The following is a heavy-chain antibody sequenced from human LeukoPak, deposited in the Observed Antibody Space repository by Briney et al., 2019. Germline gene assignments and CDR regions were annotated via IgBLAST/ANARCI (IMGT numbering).Heavy chain of an antibody. CDR2: IYHSGNT. D-gene: IGHD1-26*01. CDR1: GVSISSSNSY. CDR3: ARAVGATTYWGFDY. Sequence: SETLSLTCTVSGVSISSSNSYWGWIRQPPGKGLEWVGIIYHSGNTYYNPSLKSRVTMSLDTSKNQFSLKLTSVTAADTAVYYCARAVGATTYWGFDYWGRGTLVTVSS. J-gene: IGHJ4*02. V-gene: IGHV4-39*07.